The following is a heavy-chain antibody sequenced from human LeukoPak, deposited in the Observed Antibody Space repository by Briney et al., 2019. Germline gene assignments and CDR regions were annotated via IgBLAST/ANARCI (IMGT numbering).Heavy chain of an antibody. Sequence: SGTLSLTCAVYGGSFSGYYWSWIRQPPGKGLEWIGEINHSGSTNYNPSLKSRVTISVDTSKNQFSLKLSSVTAADTAVYFCARGCPVVPPNDDYSYYGLDVWGQGTTVTVSS. V-gene: IGHV4-34*01. CDR2: INHSGST. CDR1: GGSFSGYY. D-gene: IGHD4-23*01. CDR3: ARGCPVVPPNDDYSYYGLDV. J-gene: IGHJ6*02.